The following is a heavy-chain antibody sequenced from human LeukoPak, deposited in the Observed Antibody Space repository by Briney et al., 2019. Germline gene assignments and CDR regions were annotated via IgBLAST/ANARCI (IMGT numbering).Heavy chain of an antibody. CDR1: GFTFSSYA. CDR3: AKPLGTQGYYDYYGMDV. J-gene: IGHJ6*02. Sequence: QPGGSLRLSCAASGFTFSSYAMSWVRQAPGKGLERVSAISGSGGSTYYADSVKGRFTISRDNSKNTLYLQMNALRAEDTAVYYCAKPLGTQGYYDYYGMDVWGQGTTVTVSS. V-gene: IGHV3-23*01. CDR2: ISGSGGST.